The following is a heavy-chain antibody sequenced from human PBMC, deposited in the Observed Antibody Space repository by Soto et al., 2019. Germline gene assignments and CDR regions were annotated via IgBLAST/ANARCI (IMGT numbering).Heavy chain of an antibody. J-gene: IGHJ4*02. V-gene: IGHV4-61*01. CDR1: GDSVNSGSYY. D-gene: IGHD5-18*01. CDR2: IYYNGTT. CDR3: ARDIRGYSRAFDY. Sequence: SETLSLTCTVSGDSVNSGSYYWTWVRQPPGKGLEWIGYIYYNGTTNYNPSLQSRVTISVDTSKNQFSLKLTSVTAADTAFYYCARDIRGYSRAFDYWGQGTLVTVSS.